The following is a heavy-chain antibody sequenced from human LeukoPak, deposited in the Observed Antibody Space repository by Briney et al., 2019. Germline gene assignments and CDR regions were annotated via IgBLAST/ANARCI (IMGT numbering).Heavy chain of an antibody. CDR1: GGSFSGYY. J-gene: IGHJ2*01. V-gene: IGHV4-34*01. CDR2: INHSGST. Sequence: PSETLSLTCAVYGGSFSGYYWSWLRQPPGKGLEWIGEINHSGSTNYNPSLKSRVTISVDTSKNQFSLKLSSVTAADTAVYYCARRPQSKRSRGVTSYWYFDLWGRGTLVTVSS. CDR3: ARRPQSKRSRGVTSYWYFDL. D-gene: IGHD3-10*01.